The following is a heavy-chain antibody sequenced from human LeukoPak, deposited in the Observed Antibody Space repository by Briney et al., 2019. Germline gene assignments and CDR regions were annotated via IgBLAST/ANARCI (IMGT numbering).Heavy chain of an antibody. CDR2: INPNSGGT. CDR1: GYTFTDYY. V-gene: IGHV1-2*02. J-gene: IGHJ4*02. D-gene: IGHD1-26*01. Sequence: GASVKVSCKASGYTFTDYYMHWVRQAPGQGLEWMGWINPNSGGTNYAQKFQGRVTITADESTSTAYMELSSLRSEDTAVYYCARARKWELPLDYWGQGTLVTVSS. CDR3: ARARKWELPLDY.